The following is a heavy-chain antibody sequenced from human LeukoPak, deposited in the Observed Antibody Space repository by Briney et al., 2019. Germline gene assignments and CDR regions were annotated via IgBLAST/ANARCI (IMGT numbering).Heavy chain of an antibody. J-gene: IGHJ6*02. Sequence: GGSLRLSCAASGFTFSSYSMNWVRQAPGKGLEWVSSISSSSSYIYYADSVKGRFTISRDNAKNSLYLQMNSLRAEDTAVYYCARVVTSFAVIGYCAMDVWGQGTTVTVSS. CDR3: ARVVTSFAVIGYCAMDV. CDR1: GFTFSSYS. D-gene: IGHD2-2*01. V-gene: IGHV3-21*01. CDR2: ISSSSSYI.